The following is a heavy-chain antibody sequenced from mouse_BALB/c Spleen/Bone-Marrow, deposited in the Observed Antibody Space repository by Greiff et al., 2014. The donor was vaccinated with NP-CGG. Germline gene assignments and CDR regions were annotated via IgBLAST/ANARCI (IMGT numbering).Heavy chain of an antibody. CDR3: ARPFTTVVATVFAY. D-gene: IGHD1-1*01. CDR2: IGVGGTYT. J-gene: IGHJ3*01. V-gene: IGHV5-6*01. Sequence: EVKLMESGGDLVKPGGSLKLSCAASGFSFSGYGMSWVCQTPDKRLEWVATIGVGGTYTYYPDSVKGRFTISRDNAKNTLYLRMSSLKSEDTAMYYCARPFTTVVATVFAYWGQGTLVTVSA. CDR1: GFSFSGYG.